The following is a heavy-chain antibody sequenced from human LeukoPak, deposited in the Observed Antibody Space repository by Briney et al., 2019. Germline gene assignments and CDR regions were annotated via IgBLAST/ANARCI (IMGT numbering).Heavy chain of an antibody. CDR2: ISYDGSNK. V-gene: IGHV3-30-3*01. CDR1: GFTFSDYA. CDR3: ARSRYPRDFSLFFDY. Sequence: PGRSLRLSCAASGFTFSDYAMHWVRQAPGKGLEWVAVISYDGSNKYYADSVKGRFTISRDNSKNTLYLQMNSLRAEDTAVYYCARSRYPRDFSLFFDYWGQETLVTVSS. D-gene: IGHD3-16*02. J-gene: IGHJ4*02.